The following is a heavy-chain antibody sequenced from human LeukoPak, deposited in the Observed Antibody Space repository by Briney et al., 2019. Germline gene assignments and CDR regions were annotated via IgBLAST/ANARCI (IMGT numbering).Heavy chain of an antibody. V-gene: IGHV3-9*01. CDR1: GFTFDDYV. D-gene: IGHD6-19*01. Sequence: PGGSLRLSCAASGFTFDDYVMHWVRQAPGKGLEWVSGISWNSGSIGYADSVKGRFTISRDNAKNSLYLQMNSLRAEDTALYYCAKDIGAMAADAIDYWGQGTLVTVSS. J-gene: IGHJ4*02. CDR2: ISWNSGSI. CDR3: AKDIGAMAADAIDY.